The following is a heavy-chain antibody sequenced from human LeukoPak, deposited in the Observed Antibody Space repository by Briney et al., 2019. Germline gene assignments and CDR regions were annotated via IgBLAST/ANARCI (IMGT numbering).Heavy chain of an antibody. V-gene: IGHV4-38-2*01. J-gene: IGHJ4*02. D-gene: IGHD1-26*01. CDR2: IYHSGST. CDR3: ARRVGAIHLFDY. CDR1: GYSISRGYY. Sequence: SETLSLTCAVSGYSISRGYYWAWSRQPPGKGREWIGSIYHSGSTYYNPSLKSRVTISVDTSKNQFPLKLRSVTAADTAVYYCARRVGAIHLFDYWGQGTLVTASS.